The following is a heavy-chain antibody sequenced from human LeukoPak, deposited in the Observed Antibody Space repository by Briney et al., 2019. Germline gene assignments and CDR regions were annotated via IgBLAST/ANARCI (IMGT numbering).Heavy chain of an antibody. CDR3: ASCSPVEYYFDY. CDR2: IYYSGST. Sequence: SETLSLTCTVSGGSISSSSYYWGWIRQPPGKGLEWIGYIYYSGSTYYNPSLKSRVTISVDTSKNQFSLKLSSVTAADTAVYYCASCSPVEYYFDYWGQGTLVTVSS. J-gene: IGHJ4*02. CDR1: GGSISSSSYY. V-gene: IGHV4-30-4*08. D-gene: IGHD3-10*02.